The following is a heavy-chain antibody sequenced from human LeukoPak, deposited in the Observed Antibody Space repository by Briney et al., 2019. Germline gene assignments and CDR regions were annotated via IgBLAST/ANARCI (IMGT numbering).Heavy chain of an antibody. CDR2: IYHSGST. CDR1: GYSISSGYY. J-gene: IGHJ3*02. V-gene: IGHV4-38-2*01. Sequence: SETLSLTCAVSGYSISSGYYWGWIRQPPGKGLEWIGSIYHSGSTYYNPSLKSRVTIPVDTSKNQFSLKLSSVTAADTAVYYCARQAAAAGTDAFDIWGQGAMVTVSS. CDR3: ARQAAAAGTDAFDI. D-gene: IGHD6-13*01.